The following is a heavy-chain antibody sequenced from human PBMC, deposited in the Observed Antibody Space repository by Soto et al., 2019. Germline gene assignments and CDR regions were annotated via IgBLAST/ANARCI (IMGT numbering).Heavy chain of an antibody. CDR3: ARGGTSGWLKGAYDV. Sequence: QVQLVQSGAEVKKPGSSVKVSCRASGGTLNKHAITWVRRAPGQGLEWLGGIIPMFGIPNYPQKFEGRVTITADDSTNTSQRELIGLTSDDTAVYYCARGGTSGWLKGAYDVWGQGTMVTVSS. D-gene: IGHD6-19*01. CDR2: IIPMFGIP. CDR1: GGTLNKHA. J-gene: IGHJ3*01. V-gene: IGHV1-69*01.